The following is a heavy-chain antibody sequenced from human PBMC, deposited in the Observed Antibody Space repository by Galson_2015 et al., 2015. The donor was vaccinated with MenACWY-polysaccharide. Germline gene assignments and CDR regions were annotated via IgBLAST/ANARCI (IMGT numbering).Heavy chain of an antibody. Sequence: SLRLSCAASGFRINTYYMNWVRQTPGKGLEWVSSISNSGNDMQYTVSVRGRFTISRDIAKNSLFLQMNSLGVEDTAIYYCAKDFHNFGMDVWGHVTTVTVSS. CDR2: ISNSGNDM. J-gene: IGHJ6*02. CDR1: GFRINTYY. V-gene: IGHV3-21*06. CDR3: AKDFHNFGMDV.